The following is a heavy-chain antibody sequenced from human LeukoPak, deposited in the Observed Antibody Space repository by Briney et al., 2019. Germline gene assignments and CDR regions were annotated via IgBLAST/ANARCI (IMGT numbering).Heavy chain of an antibody. CDR1: GGSISSSSYY. Sequence: SETLSLTCTVSGGSISSSSYYWGWIRQPPGKGLEGIRNIYYSGSTYDNPSLKSRVTICIDTSKNQFFLKMSSGTAADTAKYYCASNSSSWYGAYYWGQGPLVTVSS. D-gene: IGHD6-13*01. V-gene: IGHV4-39*01. CDR3: ASNSSSWYGAYY. J-gene: IGHJ4*02. CDR2: IYYSGST.